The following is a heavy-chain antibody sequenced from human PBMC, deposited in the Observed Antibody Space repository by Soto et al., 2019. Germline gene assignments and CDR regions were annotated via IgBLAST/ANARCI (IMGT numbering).Heavy chain of an antibody. J-gene: IGHJ3*02. D-gene: IGHD2-15*01. V-gene: IGHV3-23*01. CDR3: AKDNAVVVVVAATGPAEAFDI. Sequence: GGSLRLSCAASGFTFSSYAMSWVRQAPGKGLEWVSAISGSGGSTYYADSVKGRFTISRDNSKNTLYLQMNSLRAEDTAVYYCAKDNAVVVVVAATGPAEAFDIWGQGTMVTVSS. CDR2: ISGSGGST. CDR1: GFTFSSYA.